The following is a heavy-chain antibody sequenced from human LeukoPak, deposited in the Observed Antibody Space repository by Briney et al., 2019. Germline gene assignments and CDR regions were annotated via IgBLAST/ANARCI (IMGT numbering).Heavy chain of an antibody. CDR2: FYTSGST. J-gene: IGHJ4*02. CDR3: AKFGLGSRWYPFDS. V-gene: IGHV4-61*02. CDR1: GGSISSGSYY. D-gene: IGHD6-13*01. Sequence: SETLSLTCTVSGGSISSGSYYWSWIRQPAGKGLEWIGRFYTSGSTDYNPSLKSRVTISADTSKNQFSLKLSSVTAAAPAVYYCAKFGLGSRWYPFDSWGPGTLVTASA.